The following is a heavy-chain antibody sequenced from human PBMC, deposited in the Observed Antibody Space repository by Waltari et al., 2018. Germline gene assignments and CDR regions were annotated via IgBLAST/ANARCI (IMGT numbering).Heavy chain of an antibody. Sequence: VLLEESGPGLVKPSETLSLTCPVSGGSISVFSCTWIRQPPGKGREYFGYIFYTGNTNYNPSLKSRVIISVDTSRNQFSLKMRSLTAADTAVYYCARLGGDRFGSLRHCGPASCTTWIDPWGRGTLVTVSS. CDR2: IFYTGNT. V-gene: IGHV4-59*01. D-gene: IGHD2-2*01. CDR1: GGSISVFS. CDR3: ARLGGDRFGSLRHCGPASCTTWIDP. J-gene: IGHJ5*02.